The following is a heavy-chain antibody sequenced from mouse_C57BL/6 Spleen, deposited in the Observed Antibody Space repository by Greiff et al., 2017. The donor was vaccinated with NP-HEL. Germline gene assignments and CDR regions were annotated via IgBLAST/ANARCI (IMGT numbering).Heavy chain of an antibody. D-gene: IGHD1-1*01. CDR3: ATLLRGFDY. V-gene: IGHV3-6*01. J-gene: IGHJ2*01. CDR1: GYSITSCYY. CDR2: ISYDGSN. Sequence: EVQLQESGPGLVKPSQSLSLTCSVTGYSITSCYYWNWIRQFPGNKPEWMGYISYDGSNNYNPSLKNRISITRDTSKNQFFLKLNSVTTEDTATYYCATLLRGFDYWGQGTTLTVSS.